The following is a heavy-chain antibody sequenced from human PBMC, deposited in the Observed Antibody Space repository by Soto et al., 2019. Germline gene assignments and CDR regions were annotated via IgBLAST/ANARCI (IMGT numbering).Heavy chain of an antibody. V-gene: IGHV4-34*01. D-gene: IGHD6-19*01. CDR2: INHSGST. CDR3: ARALVGGYSSGWYGY. J-gene: IGHJ4*02. Sequence: SETLSLTCAVYGGSFSGYYWSWIRQPPGKGLEWIGEINHSGSTNYNPSLKSRVTISVDTTKNQLSLKLSSVTAADTAVYYCARALVGGYSSGWYGYWGQGTLVTVSS. CDR1: GGSFSGYY.